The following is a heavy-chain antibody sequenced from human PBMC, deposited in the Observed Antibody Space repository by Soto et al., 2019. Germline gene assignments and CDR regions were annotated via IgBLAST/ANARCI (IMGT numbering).Heavy chain of an antibody. D-gene: IGHD6-6*01. CDR3: ARGRLVEVAARRWSPNWFDP. V-gene: IGHV1-8*01. Sequence: QVQLVQSGAEVKKPGASVKVSCKASGYTFTSYDINWVRQATGQGLEWMGWMNPNSGNTGYAQKFQGRVTMTRNTSISKAYMELSSLRSEDTAVYYCARGRLVEVAARRWSPNWFDPLGQGTLVTVSS. CDR2: MNPNSGNT. J-gene: IGHJ5*02. CDR1: GYTFTSYD.